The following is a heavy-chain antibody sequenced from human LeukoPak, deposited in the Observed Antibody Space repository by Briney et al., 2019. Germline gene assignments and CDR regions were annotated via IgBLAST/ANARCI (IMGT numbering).Heavy chain of an antibody. V-gene: IGHV4-61*02. CDR3: ARDLNSPSYYYYYMDV. CDR2: IYSSGST. J-gene: IGHJ6*03. D-gene: IGHD4-11*01. Sequence: PSQTLSLTCTVSGASLSSGRYSWTWIRQPAGKGLEWIGRIYSSGSTNYNPSLKSRVTISVDTSKNQISLKLSSVTAADTAVYYCARDLNSPSYYYYYMDVWGKGTTVTVSS. CDR1: GASLSSGRYS.